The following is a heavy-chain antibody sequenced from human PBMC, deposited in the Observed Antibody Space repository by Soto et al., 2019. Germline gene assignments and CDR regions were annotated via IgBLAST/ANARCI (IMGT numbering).Heavy chain of an antibody. CDR3: ARPDPSRSYYYYGMDV. Sequence: SVKVSCKASGYTFTSYGISWVRQAPGQGLEWMGGIIPIFGTANYAQKFQGRVTITADESTSTAYMELSSLRSEDTAVYYCARPDPSRSYYYYGMDVWGQGTTVTVSS. V-gene: IGHV1-69*13. D-gene: IGHD3-10*01. J-gene: IGHJ6*02. CDR2: IIPIFGTA. CDR1: GYTFTSYG.